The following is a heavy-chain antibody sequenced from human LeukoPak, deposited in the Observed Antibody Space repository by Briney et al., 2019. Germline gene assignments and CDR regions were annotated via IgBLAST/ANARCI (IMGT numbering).Heavy chain of an antibody. J-gene: IGHJ6*03. CDR2: INSDVNST. CDR3: ARVYIGRGATIFGVAHIGRYYYMDG. Sequence: GGSLRPSCAAAGPTFSSYWMRWVRHPPGKWLVWVARINSDVNSTTYTDSGKGRFTLSRDNAKNTLYLQMNSLRAEDTAVYYCARVYIGRGATIFGVAHIGRYYYMDGWGKGTTVTVSS. V-gene: IGHV3-74*01. D-gene: IGHD3-3*01. CDR1: GPTFSSYW.